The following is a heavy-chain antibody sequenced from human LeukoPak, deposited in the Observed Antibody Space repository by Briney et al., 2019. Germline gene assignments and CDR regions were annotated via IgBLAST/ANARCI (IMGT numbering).Heavy chain of an antibody. Sequence: ASVKVSCKASGYTFTGYYMHWVRQAPGQGLEWMGWINPNSGGTNYAQKFQGRVTMTRDTSISTAYMELSRLRSDDMAVYYCARARYCSSTSCYRGLFADYWGQGTLVTVSS. CDR1: GYTFTGYY. V-gene: IGHV1-2*02. J-gene: IGHJ4*02. CDR2: INPNSGGT. D-gene: IGHD2-2*01. CDR3: ARARYCSSTSCYRGLFADY.